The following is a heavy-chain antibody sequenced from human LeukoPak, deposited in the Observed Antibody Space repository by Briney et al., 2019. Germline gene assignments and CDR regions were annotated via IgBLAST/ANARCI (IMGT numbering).Heavy chain of an antibody. CDR1: GFTFNSYW. J-gene: IGHJ4*02. V-gene: IGHV3-74*01. Sequence: GGSLGLSCAASGFTFNSYWMNWVRQAPGKGLVWVSRIASDGSSTTYADSVKGRFSISRDNAKNTLYLRMNSLRVEDTAVYYCARGRPHGNDYWGQGTLVTVSS. D-gene: IGHD4-23*01. CDR3: ARGRPHGNDY. CDR2: IASDGSST.